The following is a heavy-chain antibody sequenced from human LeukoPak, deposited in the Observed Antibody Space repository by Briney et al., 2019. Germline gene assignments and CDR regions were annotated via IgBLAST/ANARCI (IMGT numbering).Heavy chain of an antibody. CDR1: GFTFSSYE. D-gene: IGHD3-10*01. Sequence: GGSLRLSCAASGFTFSSYEMNWVRQAPGKGLEWVSVIYSGGSTYYADSVKGRFTISRHNSKNTLYLQMNSLRAEDTAVYYCARAGGYRGSAWYYFDYWGQGTLVTVSS. J-gene: IGHJ4*02. CDR2: IYSGGST. CDR3: ARAGGYRGSAWYYFDY. V-gene: IGHV3-53*04.